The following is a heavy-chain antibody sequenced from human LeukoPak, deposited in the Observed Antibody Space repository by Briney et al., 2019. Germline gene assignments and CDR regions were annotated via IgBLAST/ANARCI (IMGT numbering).Heavy chain of an antibody. CDR3: AQNGQSGFSFDP. Sequence: SEPLSLTCAVYGASLNGHYWSWIRQPPGKGLEWIGEGSDVGGTKYNPSLKSRVTISADTSKNQFSLKLSSVTAADTAVYYCAQNGQSGFSFDPWGQGTLVAVSS. D-gene: IGHD2-8*01. CDR1: GASLNGHY. V-gene: IGHV4-34*01. J-gene: IGHJ5*02. CDR2: GSDVGGT.